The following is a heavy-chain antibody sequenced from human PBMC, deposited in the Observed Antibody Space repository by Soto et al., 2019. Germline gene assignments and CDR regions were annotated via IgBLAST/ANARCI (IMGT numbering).Heavy chain of an antibody. J-gene: IGHJ4*02. V-gene: IGHV2-5*02. CDR1: GFSISTSGLG. D-gene: IGHD1-20*01. CDR3: AHRRGGYNCDAGYFDY. CDR2: TYCDNDN. Sequence: SGPTLVNPTETLTLTCTFSGFSISTSGLGVGWIRQPPGKALEWLAFTYCDNDNRYNPPLRSRVTVAKDTSKNLVVLLMTNLDPVDTATYFCAHRRGGYNCDAGYFDYWGPGTLVPVSS.